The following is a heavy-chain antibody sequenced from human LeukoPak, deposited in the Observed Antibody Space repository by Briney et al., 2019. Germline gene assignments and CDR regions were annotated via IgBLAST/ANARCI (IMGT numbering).Heavy chain of an antibody. CDR1: LLTLRFYW. Sequence: GGSLRLSCAASLLTLRFYWMHWVRQAPGKGLGWVSRIKSDRRTNYADSVKGRFTISRDNAKNTVSLQMTSLRAEDTGVYYCARAPSEIGGYYPEYFRHWGQGTLVTVSS. J-gene: IGHJ1*01. V-gene: IGHV3-74*01. D-gene: IGHD3-22*01. CDR3: ARAPSEIGGYYPEYFRH. CDR2: IKSDRRT.